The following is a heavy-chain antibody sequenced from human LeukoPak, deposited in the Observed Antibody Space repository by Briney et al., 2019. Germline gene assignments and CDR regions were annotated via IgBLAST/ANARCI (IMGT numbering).Heavy chain of an antibody. Sequence: SETLSLTCAVYGGSFSGYYWSWLRQPPGKGLEWIGEINHSGSTNYNPSLKSRVTISVDTSKNQFSLKLSSVTAADTAVYYCARTPISRYCSSTSCFPTPDDYWGQGTLVTVSS. CDR3: ARTPISRYCSSTSCFPTPDDY. CDR2: INHSGST. V-gene: IGHV4-34*01. CDR1: GGSFSGYY. J-gene: IGHJ4*02. D-gene: IGHD2-2*01.